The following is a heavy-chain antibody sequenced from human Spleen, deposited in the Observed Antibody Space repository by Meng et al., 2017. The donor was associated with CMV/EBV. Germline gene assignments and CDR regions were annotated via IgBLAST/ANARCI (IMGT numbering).Heavy chain of an antibody. V-gene: IGHV3-48*03. J-gene: IGHJ6*02. CDR2: ISSSGSIT. CDR1: GCTFSSYE. Sequence: GESLKISCEASGCTFSSYEMNWVRQAPGKGLEWVSYISSSGSITNYADSVKGRFTISRDNAKNSLYLQMDRLRVEDTAVYYCARWYGNQDIVGVPAAKYGMDVWGQGTTVTVSS. CDR3: ARWYGNQDIVGVPAAKYGMDV. D-gene: IGHD2-2*01.